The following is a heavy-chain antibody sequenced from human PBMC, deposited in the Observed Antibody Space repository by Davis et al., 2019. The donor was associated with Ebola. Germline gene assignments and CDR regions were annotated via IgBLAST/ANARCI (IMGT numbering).Heavy chain of an antibody. Sequence: GESLKISCAASGFTFSSYAMSWVRQAPGKGLEWVSAISGSGGSTYYADSVKGRFTISRDNSKNTLYLQMNSLRAEDTAVYYCASRGLSRYIYGSGYYGMDVWGQGTTVTVSS. D-gene: IGHD5-18*01. V-gene: IGHV3-23*01. CDR2: ISGSGGST. CDR3: ASRGLSRYIYGSGYYGMDV. J-gene: IGHJ6*02. CDR1: GFTFSSYA.